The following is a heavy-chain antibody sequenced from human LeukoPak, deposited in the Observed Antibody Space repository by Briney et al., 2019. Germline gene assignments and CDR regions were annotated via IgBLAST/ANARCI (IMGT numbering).Heavy chain of an antibody. CDR3: ATEPGIGYAFDI. J-gene: IGHJ3*02. D-gene: IGHD2-15*01. CDR2: INQDGRTE. CDR1: GITFRNYW. Sequence: GGSLPLSCVASGITFRNYWLSWVGQAPGKGLEWVANINQDGRTENYLHSVKGRFTLSRDNARNSLSLQMNSLRAEDTAVYYCATEPGIGYAFDIWGRGTMVTVSS. V-gene: IGHV3-7*01.